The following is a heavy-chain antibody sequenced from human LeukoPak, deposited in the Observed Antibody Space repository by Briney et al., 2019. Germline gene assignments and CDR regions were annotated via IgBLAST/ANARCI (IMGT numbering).Heavy chain of an antibody. CDR3: ARLGGSSGWLNDY. J-gene: IGHJ4*02. D-gene: IGHD6-19*01. CDR1: GGTFSSYA. Sequence: ASVKVSCKASGGTFSSYAISWVRQAPGQGLEWMGGIIPIFGTANYAQKFQGRVTITADESTSTAYMELSSLRSEDTAVYYCARLGGSSGWLNDYWGQGTLVTVSS. V-gene: IGHV1-69*01. CDR2: IIPIFGTA.